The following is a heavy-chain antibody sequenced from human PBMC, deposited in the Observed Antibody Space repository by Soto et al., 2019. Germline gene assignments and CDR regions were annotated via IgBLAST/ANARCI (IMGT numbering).Heavy chain of an antibody. D-gene: IGHD4-17*01. Sequence: QVQLVQSGAGVKKPGSSVKVSCKASGGTFSSYTISWVRQAPGQGLEWMGRIIPILGIANYAQKFQGRVTITADKSTSTAYMELSSLRSEDTAVYYCARDAATVVTPRVVGAFDIWGQGTMVTVSS. CDR1: GGTFSSYT. J-gene: IGHJ3*02. V-gene: IGHV1-69*08. CDR3: ARDAATVVTPRVVGAFDI. CDR2: IIPILGIA.